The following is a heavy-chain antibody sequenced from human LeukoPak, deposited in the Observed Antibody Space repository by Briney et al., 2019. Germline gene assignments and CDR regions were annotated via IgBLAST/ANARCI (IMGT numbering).Heavy chain of an antibody. Sequence: SETLSLTCTVSGDSINNYFWSWIRQAPGTGLEWIGYIHYIGTTKYNPSLQSRVSISIHTSKSQFFLNLSSMTAADTAVYYCARGVSSSWTPRAFDIWGQGTMVTVSS. J-gene: IGHJ3*02. CDR1: GDSINNYF. CDR2: IHYIGTT. V-gene: IGHV4-59*01. D-gene: IGHD6-13*01. CDR3: ARGVSSSWTPRAFDI.